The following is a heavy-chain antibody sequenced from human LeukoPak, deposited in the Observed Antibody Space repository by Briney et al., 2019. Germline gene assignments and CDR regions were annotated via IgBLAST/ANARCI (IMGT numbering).Heavy chain of an antibody. CDR2: MNPNSGNT. Sequence: ASVKVSCKASGYTFTSYDINWVRQATGHGLEWMGWMNPNSGNTGYAQKFQGRVTITRNTSISTAYMELSSLRSEDTAVYYCARESSGYYDFWSGYSHEDAFDIWGQGTMVTVSS. V-gene: IGHV1-8*03. J-gene: IGHJ3*02. D-gene: IGHD3-3*01. CDR3: ARESSGYYDFWSGYSHEDAFDI. CDR1: GYTFTSYD.